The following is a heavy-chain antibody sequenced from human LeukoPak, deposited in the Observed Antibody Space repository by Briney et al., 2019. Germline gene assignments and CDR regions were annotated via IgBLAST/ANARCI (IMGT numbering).Heavy chain of an antibody. Sequence: SETLSLTCTVSGGSISSSSYYWGWIRQPPGKGLEWIGSIYYSGSTYYNPSLKSRVTISVDTSKNQFSLKLSSVTAADTAVYYCARVSVGYSSGWYVDYWGQGTLVTVSS. CDR1: GGSISSSSYY. V-gene: IGHV4-39*07. J-gene: IGHJ4*02. CDR2: IYYSGST. D-gene: IGHD6-19*01. CDR3: ARVSVGYSSGWYVDY.